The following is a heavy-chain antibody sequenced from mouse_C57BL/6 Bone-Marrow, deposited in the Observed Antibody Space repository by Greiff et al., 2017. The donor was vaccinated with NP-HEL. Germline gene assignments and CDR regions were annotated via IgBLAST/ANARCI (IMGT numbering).Heavy chain of an antibody. CDR3: ARHDYDVRYAMDY. D-gene: IGHD2-4*01. CDR1: GYTFTSYW. Sequence: QVQLKQPGAELVKPGASVKMSCKASGYTFTSYWITWVKQRPGQGLEWIGDIYPGSGSTNYNEKFKSKATLTVDTSSSTAYMQLSSLTSEDSAVYYCARHDYDVRYAMDYWGQGTSVTVSS. J-gene: IGHJ4*01. V-gene: IGHV1-55*01. CDR2: IYPGSGST.